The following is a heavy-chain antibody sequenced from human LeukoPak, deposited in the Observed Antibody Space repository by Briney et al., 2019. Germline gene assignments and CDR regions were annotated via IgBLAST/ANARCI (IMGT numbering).Heavy chain of an antibody. V-gene: IGHV1-3*01. Sequence: ASVKVSCKASGYTFTSYAMHWVRQAPGQRLEWMGWINAGNGNTKYSQKFQGRVTITRDTSASTAYMELSSLRSEDTAVYYCARSTTDYYDNSGYRDWGQGTLVTVSS. CDR1: GYTFTSYA. J-gene: IGHJ4*02. D-gene: IGHD3-22*01. CDR2: INAGNGNT. CDR3: ARSTTDYYDNSGYRD.